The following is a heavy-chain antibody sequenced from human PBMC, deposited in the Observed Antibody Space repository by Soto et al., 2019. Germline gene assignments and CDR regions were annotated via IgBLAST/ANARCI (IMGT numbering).Heavy chain of an antibody. J-gene: IGHJ4*02. V-gene: IGHV4-31*03. D-gene: IGHD5-18*01. CDR3: ARDQGGYTIFDY. CDR2: IYYSGST. CDR1: GGSISSNDYD. Sequence: QVQLQESGPGLVKPSQTLSLTCTVSGGSISSNDYDWSWIRQLPGKGLEWIGYIYYSGSTYYNPSLKSRVTISVDTSKNQFSLILYSVTAADTAVYYCARDQGGYTIFDYWGQGTLVTVSS.